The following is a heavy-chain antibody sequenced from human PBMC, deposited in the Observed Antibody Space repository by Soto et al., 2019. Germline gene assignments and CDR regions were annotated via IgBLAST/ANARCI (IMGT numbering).Heavy chain of an antibody. V-gene: IGHV3-15*01. Sequence: EVQLVESGGGLVEPGGSLRLSCAASGFTFSHVLMTWVRQAPGKGLEWVARIKRKSDGVTTDYAAAVKGRFTISRDDSKNTLSLQISSLKAEDTAVYYCASEGQMSSISDYADYFEYWGQGTLVTVSS. J-gene: IGHJ4*02. CDR3: ASEGQMSSISDYADYFEY. CDR1: GFTFSHVL. CDR2: IKRKSDGVTT. D-gene: IGHD4-17*01.